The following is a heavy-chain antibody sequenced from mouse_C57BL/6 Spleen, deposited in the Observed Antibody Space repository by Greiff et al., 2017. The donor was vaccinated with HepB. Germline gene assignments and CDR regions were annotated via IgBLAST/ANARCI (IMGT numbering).Heavy chain of an antibody. Sequence: QVQLQQPVAELVKPGASVKLSCKASGYTFTSYWMHWVKQRPGQGLEWIGMIHPNSGSTNYNEKFKSKATLTVDKSSSTAYMQLSSLTSEDSAVYYCARSDYGSSSYYAMDYWGQGTSVTVSS. D-gene: IGHD1-1*01. J-gene: IGHJ4*01. CDR1: GYTFTSYW. V-gene: IGHV1-64*01. CDR3: ARSDYGSSSYYAMDY. CDR2: IHPNSGST.